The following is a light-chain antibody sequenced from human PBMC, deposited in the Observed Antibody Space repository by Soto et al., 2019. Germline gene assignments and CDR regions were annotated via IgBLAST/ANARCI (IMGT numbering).Light chain of an antibody. Sequence: DIKMTQSPSSVSASVRDRVTMTCRASQGVSSWSVWYQQKAGDAPKLLICAASKLQSGVPSRFGGSGSGTDFTLTISCRQPKDSATYYCQRANRFPQTFGQGTKVQI. J-gene: IGKJ1*01. CDR2: AAS. CDR1: QGVSSW. V-gene: IGKV1-12*01. CDR3: QRANRFPQT.